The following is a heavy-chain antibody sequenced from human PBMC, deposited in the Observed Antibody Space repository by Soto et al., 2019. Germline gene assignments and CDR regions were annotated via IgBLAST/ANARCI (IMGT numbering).Heavy chain of an antibody. J-gene: IGHJ5*02. CDR3: ARHYSSGSRNWFDP. CDR2: IYYSGST. CDR1: GGSINSSSYF. D-gene: IGHD6-19*01. Sequence: SETLSLTCSVSGGSINSSSYFWGWVRQPPGKGLEWIGSIYYSGSTYYNPSLRSRVTISVDTSKNQFSLKLSSVTAADTAVLYCARHYSSGSRNWFDPWGQGTLVTVSS. V-gene: IGHV4-39*01.